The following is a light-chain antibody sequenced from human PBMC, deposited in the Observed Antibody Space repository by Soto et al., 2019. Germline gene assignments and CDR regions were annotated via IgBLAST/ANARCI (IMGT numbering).Light chain of an antibody. V-gene: IGLV2-14*03. CDR2: DVS. J-gene: IGLJ1*01. CDR1: SSDVGDYY. CDR3: SSYASSSTLYV. Sequence: QSLLTQPASLSGSPGQSITISCTGTSSDVGDYYVSWYQQHPGKAPKLMIYDVSNRPSGVSNRFSGSKSGNTASLTISGLQAEDEADYYCSSYASSSTLYVFGTGTKVTVL.